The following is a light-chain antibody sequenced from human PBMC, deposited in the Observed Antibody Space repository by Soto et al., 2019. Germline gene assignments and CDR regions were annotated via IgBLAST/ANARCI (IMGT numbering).Light chain of an antibody. J-gene: IGKJ1*01. Sequence: DIQMTQSPSSVSASVGDRVTITCRASQGISSWLAWYQQKPGTAPKLLIYHASTLESGVPSRFSGSGSGTDFTLTISSLQPDDFATYYCHQYSSYSWTFGQGTKVDIK. CDR3: HQYSSYSWT. CDR1: QGISSW. CDR2: HAS. V-gene: IGKV1-5*01.